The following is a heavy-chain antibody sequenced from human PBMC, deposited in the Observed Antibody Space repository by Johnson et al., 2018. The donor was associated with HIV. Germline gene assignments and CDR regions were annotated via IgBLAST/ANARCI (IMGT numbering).Heavy chain of an antibody. CDR3: ARVSFLTGDYNVMGGLVVIFDI. D-gene: IGHD3-9*01. V-gene: IGHV3-66*01. CDR1: GFTFSSNY. Sequence: MLLVESGGGLVKPGGSLRLSCAASGFTFSSNYMSWVRQAPGKGLEWVSVIYSGGSTYYADSVKGRFTISRDNSKNTLYLQMNSLRAEDTAVYYCARVSFLTGDYNVMGGLVVIFDIWGQGTMVTVSS. CDR2: IYSGGST. J-gene: IGHJ3*02.